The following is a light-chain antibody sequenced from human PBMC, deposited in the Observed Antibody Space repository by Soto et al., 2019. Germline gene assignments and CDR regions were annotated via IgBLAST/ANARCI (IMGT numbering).Light chain of an antibody. CDR1: QGFSTF. CDR3: QKYDSVPLT. CDR2: AAS. J-gene: IGKJ4*01. V-gene: IGKV1-27*01. Sequence: DIQMTQSPSSLSASVGDRVTITCRASQGFSTFLAWYQQKQGKVPKLLIYAASTLQSGVPSRFSGSGSGTDFTLTISSLQPEDVATYYCQKYDSVPLTFGGGTKVEIK.